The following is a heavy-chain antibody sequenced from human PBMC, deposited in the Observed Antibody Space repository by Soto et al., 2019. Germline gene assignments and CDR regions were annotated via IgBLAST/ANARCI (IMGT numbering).Heavy chain of an antibody. CDR1: GFTLTTYT. CDR2: ITSSSGHI. D-gene: IGHD3-10*01. CDR3: VRERGLSSFYGMDV. Sequence: GGSLRLSCEASGFTLTTYTMNWVRQASGKGLEWVSSITSSSGHIYYADSVKGRFTISRDNARNSLYLQMNSLRAEDTAVYYCVRERGLSSFYGMDVWGQGTTVTVSS. V-gene: IGHV3-21*01. J-gene: IGHJ6*02.